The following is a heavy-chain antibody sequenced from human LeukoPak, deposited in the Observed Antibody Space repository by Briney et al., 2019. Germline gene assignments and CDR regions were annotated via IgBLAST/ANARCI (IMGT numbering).Heavy chain of an antibody. CDR1: GFTFSDYY. CDR2: ISSSSSYT. Sequence: GGSLRLSCAASGFTFSDYYMSWIRQAPGKGLEWVSYISSSSSYTNYADSVKGRFTIPRDNAKNSLYLQMNSLRAEDTAVYYCASILGDVNYGYYFDYWGQGTLVTVSS. D-gene: IGHD4-11*01. J-gene: IGHJ4*02. V-gene: IGHV3-11*03. CDR3: ASILGDVNYGYYFDY.